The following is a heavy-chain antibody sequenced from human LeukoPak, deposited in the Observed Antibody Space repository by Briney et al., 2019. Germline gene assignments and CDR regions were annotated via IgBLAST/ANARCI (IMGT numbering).Heavy chain of an antibody. CDR3: AGEYTLYRSGWFLDY. CDR2: IYNTGTI. D-gene: IGHD6-19*01. V-gene: IGHV4-59*12. CDR1: LGSIDLYY. J-gene: IGHJ4*02. Sequence: SETLSPTCSVSLGSIDLYYYSWIRQSPGKGLEWIGYIYNTGTIKYNPSLKSRVTISVDTSKNQFSLKLSSVTAADTAVYYCAGEYTLYRSGWFLDYWGQGTVVTVSS.